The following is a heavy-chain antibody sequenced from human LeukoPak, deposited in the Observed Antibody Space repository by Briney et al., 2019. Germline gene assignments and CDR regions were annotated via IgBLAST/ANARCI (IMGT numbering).Heavy chain of an antibody. J-gene: IGHJ5*02. V-gene: IGHV4-59*01. CDR2: IYYSGST. D-gene: IGHD3-22*01. CDR1: GGSFSGYY. CDR3: ARVTNYYDSSGYSFSDWFDP. Sequence: SETLSLTCAVYGGSFSGYYWGWIRQPPGKGLEWIGYIYYSGSTNYNPSLKSRVTISVDTSKNQFSLKLSSVTAADTAVYYCARVTNYYDSSGYSFSDWFDPWGQGTLVTVSS.